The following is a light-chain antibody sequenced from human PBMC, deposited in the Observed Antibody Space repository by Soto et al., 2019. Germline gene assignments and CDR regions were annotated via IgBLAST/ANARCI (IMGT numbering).Light chain of an antibody. CDR2: DVS. Sequence: QSVLTQPASVSGSPGQSITISCTGASSDVGNYNYVSWYQQHPGKASKLIIYDVSNRPSGVSNRFSGSKSGNTASLTISGLQAEDEADYYCSSFVGPYTYVFGTGTKVTVL. CDR1: SSDVGNYNY. CDR3: SSFVGPYTYV. J-gene: IGLJ1*01. V-gene: IGLV2-14*03.